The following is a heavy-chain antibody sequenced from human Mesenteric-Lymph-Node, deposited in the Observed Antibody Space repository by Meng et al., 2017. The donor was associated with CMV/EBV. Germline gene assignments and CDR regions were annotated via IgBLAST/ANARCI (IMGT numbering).Heavy chain of an antibody. Sequence: GGSLRLSCAASGFTFGSHAMSWVRQAPGKGLEWVSGISGSGGNTYYADSVRGRFTISRDNAKNSLYLQLTSLRAEDTALYYCANSFLDHSFDSWGQGTPVTVSS. CDR3: ANSFLDHSFDS. D-gene: IGHD4-11*01. CDR1: GFTFGSHA. J-gene: IGHJ4*02. V-gene: IGHV3-23*01. CDR2: ISGSGGNT.